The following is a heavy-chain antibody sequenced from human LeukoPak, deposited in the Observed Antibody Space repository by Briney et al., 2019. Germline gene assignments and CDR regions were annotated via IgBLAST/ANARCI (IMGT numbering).Heavy chain of an antibody. V-gene: IGHV3-74*01. CDR3: VRDLGGRSGH. J-gene: IGHJ4*02. D-gene: IGHD1-26*01. CDR1: GFTLSGYW. Sequence: PGGSLRLSCAASGFTLSGYWMHWVRQAPGKGLVWVSRINEDGSTTNYADSVKGRSTIFRDNAKNTLYLQMNSLRAEDTAVYYCVRDLGGRSGHWGQGTLVTVSS. CDR2: INEDGSTT.